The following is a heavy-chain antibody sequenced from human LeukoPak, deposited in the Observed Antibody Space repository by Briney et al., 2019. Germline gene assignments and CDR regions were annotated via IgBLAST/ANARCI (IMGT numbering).Heavy chain of an antibody. CDR1: GYTFTSYD. V-gene: IGHV1-8*01. CDR3: ARGTFDSSGYYCGY. CDR2: MNPNSGNT. D-gene: IGHD3-22*01. Sequence: ASVKVSCKASGYTFTSYDINWVRQATGQGLEWMGWMNPNSGNTGYAQKFQGRVTMTSNTSMSTAYMELTSLRSEDTAVYYCARGTFDSSGYYCGYWGQGTLVTVSS. J-gene: IGHJ4*02.